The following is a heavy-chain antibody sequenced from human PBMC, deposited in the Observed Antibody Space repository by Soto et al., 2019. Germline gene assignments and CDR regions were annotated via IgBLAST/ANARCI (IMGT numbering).Heavy chain of an antibody. V-gene: IGHV4-61*01. CDR1: GGSVSSGSYY. CDR3: ARDQDPGGDYEKDRPNDDYYGMDV. CDR2: IYYSEST. Sequence: SETLSLTCTVSGGSVSSGSYYWSWIRQPPGKGLEWIGYIYYSESTNYNPSLMSRVTISVDTSKNQFSLKLSSVTAADTAVYYCARDQDPGGDYEKDRPNDDYYGMDVWGQGTADTLSS. J-gene: IGHJ6*01. D-gene: IGHD4-17*01.